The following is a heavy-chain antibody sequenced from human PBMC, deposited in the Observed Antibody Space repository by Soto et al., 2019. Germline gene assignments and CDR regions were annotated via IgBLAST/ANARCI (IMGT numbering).Heavy chain of an antibody. Sequence: SETLSLTCAVSGGSISSSNWWSWVRQPPGKGLEWIGEIYHSGSTNYNPSLKSRVTISVDKAKNQFSLKLSSVTAADTAVDYGARVGKVDDCWTIRKNWFDPWGQGTLVT. CDR2: IYHSGST. D-gene: IGHD3-3*01. V-gene: IGHV4-4*02. CDR1: GGSISSSNW. J-gene: IGHJ5*02. CDR3: ARVGKVDDCWTIRKNWFDP.